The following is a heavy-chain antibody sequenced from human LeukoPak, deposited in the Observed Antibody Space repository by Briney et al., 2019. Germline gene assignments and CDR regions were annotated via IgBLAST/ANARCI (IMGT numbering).Heavy chain of an antibody. J-gene: IGHJ5*02. Sequence: GGSLRLSCAASGFTFSGYAMHWVRQAPGKGLEWVAVISYDGSNKYYADSVRGRFTISRDNSKSTLYLQMSSLRAEDSALYYCAKHLFHYRKYNSDYGVLDPWGQGTLVNGPS. CDR1: GFTFSGYA. CDR2: ISYDGSNK. V-gene: IGHV3-30*04. CDR3: AKHLFHYRKYNSDYGVLDP. D-gene: IGHD4-11*01.